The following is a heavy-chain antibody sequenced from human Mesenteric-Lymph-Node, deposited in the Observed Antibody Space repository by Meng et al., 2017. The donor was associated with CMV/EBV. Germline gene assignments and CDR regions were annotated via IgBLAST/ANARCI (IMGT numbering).Heavy chain of an antibody. J-gene: IGHJ3*02. CDR2: IYYSGST. D-gene: IGHD5-18*01. V-gene: IGHV4-30-4*08. CDR3: ARDNGYSYGYDAFDI. Sequence: GSISSGDYYWSWIRQPPGKGLEWIGYIYYSGSTYYNPSLKSRVTISVDTSKNQFSLKLSSVTAADTAVYYCARDNGYSYGYDAFDIWGQGTMVTVSS. CDR1: GSISSGDYY.